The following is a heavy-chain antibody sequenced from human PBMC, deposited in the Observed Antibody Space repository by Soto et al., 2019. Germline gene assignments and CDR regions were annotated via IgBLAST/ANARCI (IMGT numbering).Heavy chain of an antibody. CDR2: IFWNDDK. D-gene: IGHD2-2*03. CDR3: AYVDGYCTSTTCYGSDYGMDV. CDR1: GFSLSTSGVG. V-gene: IGHV2-5*01. J-gene: IGHJ6*02. Sequence: QITLKESGPTLVKPTQTLTLTCTFSGFSLSTSGVGVGWIRQPPGKALEWLALIFWNDDKRYSPSLKSRLTITKDTSKKQVVLTMTNMDPVDTATYYCAYVDGYCTSTTCYGSDYGMDVWGQGTTVTVSS.